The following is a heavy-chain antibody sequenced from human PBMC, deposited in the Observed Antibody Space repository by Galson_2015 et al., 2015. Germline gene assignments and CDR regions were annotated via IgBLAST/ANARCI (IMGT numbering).Heavy chain of an antibody. D-gene: IGHD3-9*01. CDR1: GYTFTSYG. Sequence: SVKVSCKASGYTFTSYGISWVRQAPGQGLEWMGWISAYNGNTNYAQKLQGRVTMTTDTSTSTAYMELRSLRSDDTAVYYCARGQTYDILTGYPPYYFDYWGQGTLVTVSS. J-gene: IGHJ4*02. CDR3: ARGQTYDILTGYPPYYFDY. V-gene: IGHV1-18*04. CDR2: ISAYNGNT.